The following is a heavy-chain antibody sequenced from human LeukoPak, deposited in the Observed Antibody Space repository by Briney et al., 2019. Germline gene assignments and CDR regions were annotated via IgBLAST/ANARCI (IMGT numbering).Heavy chain of an antibody. CDR1: GYTVSSNY. CDR2: IYSGGST. Sequence: PGGSLRLSCAASGYTVSSNYMSWVRQAPGKGLEWVSVIYSGGSTYYADSVKGRFTISRDNSKNTLYLQMNSLRAEDTAVYYCAKGGSKGPLRGSSWKIVWYFDLWGRGTLVTVSS. CDR3: AKGGSKGPLRGSSWKIVWYFDL. J-gene: IGHJ2*01. V-gene: IGHV3-53*01. D-gene: IGHD6-13*01.